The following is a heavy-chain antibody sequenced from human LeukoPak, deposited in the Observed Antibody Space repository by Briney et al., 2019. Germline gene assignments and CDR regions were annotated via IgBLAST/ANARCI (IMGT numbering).Heavy chain of an antibody. J-gene: IGHJ4*02. CDR2: ISSSSSYM. V-gene: IGHV3-21*01. CDR1: GFTFSSYS. D-gene: IGHD4-17*01. Sequence: GGSLRLSCAASGFTFSSYSMNWVRQAPGKGLEWVSSISSSSSYMYYADSVKGRFTISRDNAKNSLYLQMNSLRAEDTAVYYCARDRAYGAPLDYWGQGTLVTVSS. CDR3: ARDRAYGAPLDY.